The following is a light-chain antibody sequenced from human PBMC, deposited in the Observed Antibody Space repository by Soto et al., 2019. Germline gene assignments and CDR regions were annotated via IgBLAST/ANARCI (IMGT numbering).Light chain of an antibody. CDR2: DVS. Sequence: QSALTQPASVSGSPGQSITLSCTGTSSDVGAYNSVSWYQQHPGKAPKLIIYDVSTRPSGVSNRFSGSKSGNTASLTISGLQAEDEAYYYCSSSTTSTTRVFGTGTKVTVL. CDR1: SSDVGAYNS. J-gene: IGLJ1*01. V-gene: IGLV2-14*03. CDR3: SSSTTSTTRV.